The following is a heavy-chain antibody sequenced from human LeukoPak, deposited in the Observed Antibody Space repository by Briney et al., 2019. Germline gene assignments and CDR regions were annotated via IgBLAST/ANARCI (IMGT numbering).Heavy chain of an antibody. CDR1: GFTVSSNY. CDR3: AKDCRIAVAGTCWFDP. V-gene: IGHV3-53*01. CDR2: IYSGGST. J-gene: IGHJ5*02. Sequence: PGGSLRLSCAASGFTVSSNYMSWVRQAPGKGLEWVSVIYSGGSTYYADSVKGRFTISRDNSKNTLYLQMNSLRAEDTAVYYCAKDCRIAVAGTCWFDPWGQGTLVTVSS. D-gene: IGHD6-19*01.